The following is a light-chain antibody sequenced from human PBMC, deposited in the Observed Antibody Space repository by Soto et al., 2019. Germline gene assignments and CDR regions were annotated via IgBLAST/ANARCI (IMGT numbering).Light chain of an antibody. CDR1: QSVSSN. Sequence: EILMTQSPATLSVSAGERATLSCRASQSVSSNLAWYQQKPGQAPRLLIYGESTRATGIPASFSGSGSGTEFTRTTSRLQSEDFAFYYWQQYTNWTLPFGGGTKVDIX. CDR3: QQYTNWTLP. J-gene: IGKJ4*01. CDR2: GES. V-gene: IGKV3-15*01.